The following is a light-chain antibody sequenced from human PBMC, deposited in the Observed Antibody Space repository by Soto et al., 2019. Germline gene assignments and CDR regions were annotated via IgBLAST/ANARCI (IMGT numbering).Light chain of an antibody. CDR2: AAS. CDR1: QSISRY. Sequence: DIQMTQSPSPLSASVGDRVTITCRASQSISRYLNWYQQKPGKAPNLLIYAASSLQSGVPSRFSGSGSGTDFTLTISSLQPEDFANYYCQQSYSTPPWTFGQGTKVEIK. V-gene: IGKV1-39*01. CDR3: QQSYSTPPWT. J-gene: IGKJ1*01.